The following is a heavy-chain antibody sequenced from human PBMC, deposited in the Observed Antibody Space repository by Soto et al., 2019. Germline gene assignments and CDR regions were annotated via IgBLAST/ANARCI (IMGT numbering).Heavy chain of an antibody. CDR3: ARGPLYYFDY. V-gene: IGHV3-21*01. CDR2: ISSRSTNT. J-gene: IGHJ4*02. CDR1: GFTFSSYT. Sequence: PGGSLRLSCEYSGFTFSSYTMNLVRRAPGKGLEWVSSISSRSTNTHYADSVRGRFTISRDNAKRSLYLQMNSLRAEDTAVYYCARGPLYYFDYWGQGTLVTVSS.